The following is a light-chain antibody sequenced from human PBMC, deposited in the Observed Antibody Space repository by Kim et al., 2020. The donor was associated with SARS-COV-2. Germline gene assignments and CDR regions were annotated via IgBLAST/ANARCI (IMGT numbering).Light chain of an antibody. J-gene: IGKJ4*01. CDR3: QQTYNSPLT. CDR2: AAS. V-gene: IGKV1-39*01. Sequence: DIQMTQSPSSLSASVGDRVTITCRASQSINRYLSWYQQKAGRAPKLLIYAASNLQSGVPSRFSGSGSGTDFTLTISSLQPEDFATYYCQQTYNSPLTFGGGTKLEIK. CDR1: QSINRY.